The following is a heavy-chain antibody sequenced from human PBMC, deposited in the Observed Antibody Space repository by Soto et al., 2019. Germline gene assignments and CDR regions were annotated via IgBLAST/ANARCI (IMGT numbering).Heavy chain of an antibody. J-gene: IGHJ5*02. CDR2: INRDGSST. CDR3: ARSTTLTTLT. D-gene: IGHD4-17*01. V-gene: IGHV3-74*01. Sequence: EVQLVESGGGLIQPGGSLRLSCAASGFIFSDHWMLWVRQVPGKGLVLVSRINRDGSSTRYADSLQGRFTISRDNAKNTLYLQMNGLRAEATAVYYCARSTTLTTLTWGQGTLVTVSS. CDR1: GFIFSDHW.